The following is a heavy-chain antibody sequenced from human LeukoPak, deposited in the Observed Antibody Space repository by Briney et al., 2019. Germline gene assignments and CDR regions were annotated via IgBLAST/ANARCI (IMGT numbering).Heavy chain of an antibody. CDR1: GFTFSDYY. CDR2: ISSSSSYT. D-gene: IGHD3-22*01. V-gene: IGHV3-11*05. Sequence: PGGSLRLSCAASGFTFSDYYMSWLRQAPGKGLEWVSYISSSSSYTNYADSVKGRFTISRDNAKNSLYLQMNNLRAEDTAVYYCARDLYYYDSSGYKLDYWGQGTLVTVSS. J-gene: IGHJ4*02. CDR3: ARDLYYYDSSGYKLDY.